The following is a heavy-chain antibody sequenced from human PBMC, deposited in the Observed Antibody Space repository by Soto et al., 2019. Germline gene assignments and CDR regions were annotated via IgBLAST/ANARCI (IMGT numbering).Heavy chain of an antibody. V-gene: IGHV3-15*01. CDR1: GFTFSNAW. Sequence: GGSLRLSXAAPGFTFSNAWMSWVRQAPGKGLEWVGRIKSKTDGGTTDYAAPVKGRFTISRDDSKNTLYLQMNSLKTEDTAVYYCTTDAGIAVAGAFDYWGQGTLVTVSS. J-gene: IGHJ4*02. CDR2: IKSKTDGGTT. CDR3: TTDAGIAVAGAFDY. D-gene: IGHD6-19*01.